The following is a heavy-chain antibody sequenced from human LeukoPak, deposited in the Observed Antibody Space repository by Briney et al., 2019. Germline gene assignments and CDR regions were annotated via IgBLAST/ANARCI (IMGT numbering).Heavy chain of an antibody. J-gene: IGHJ3*02. CDR3: ARAPHVLAYAFDI. D-gene: IGHD2-15*01. V-gene: IGHV3-33*01. CDR1: GFTFSSYG. Sequence: GGSLRLSCAASGFTFSSYGMHWVRQAPGKGLEWVAVIWYDGSNKYYADSVKGRFTISRDNSKNTLYLQMNSLRAEDTAVYYCARAPHVLAYAFDIWGQGTMVTVSS. CDR2: IWYDGSNK.